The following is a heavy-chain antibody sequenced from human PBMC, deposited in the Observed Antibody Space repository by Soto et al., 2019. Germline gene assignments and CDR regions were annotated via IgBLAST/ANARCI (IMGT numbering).Heavy chain of an antibody. Sequence: PGGSLRLSCAVSGFRFRDYWMSWVRQAPGKGLEWVANIKQDESDKYYVDSVKGRFTISRDNAKNALYLLMNSLRVEDTAVYYCAAYCYTMTCTHFHGYSWGQGTQVTVSS. CDR3: AAYCYTMTCTHFHGYS. CDR1: GFRFRDYW. D-gene: IGHD3-16*02. V-gene: IGHV3-7*03. J-gene: IGHJ5*02. CDR2: IKQDESDK.